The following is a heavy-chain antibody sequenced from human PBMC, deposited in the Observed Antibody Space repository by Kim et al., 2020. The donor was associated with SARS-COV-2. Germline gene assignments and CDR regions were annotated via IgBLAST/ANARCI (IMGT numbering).Heavy chain of an antibody. J-gene: IGHJ4*02. CDR3: ARVIWGSYRYTDS. CDR1: GYTFTNYA. D-gene: IGHD3-16*02. CDR2: INTDTGNP. V-gene: IGHV7-4-1*02. Sequence: ASVKVSCKASGYTFTNYAIRWVRQALGQGLEWMGWINTDTGNPTYAQAFTGRFVFSLDTSVSTTYLQISSLKAEDTALYYCARVIWGSYRYTDSWGQGTLVTVSS.